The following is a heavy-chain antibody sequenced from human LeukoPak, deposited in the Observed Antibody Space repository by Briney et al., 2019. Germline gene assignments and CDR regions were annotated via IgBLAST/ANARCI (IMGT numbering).Heavy chain of an antibody. CDR2: ISGSGGSI. CDR1: GFTFSSYA. D-gene: IGHD3-22*01. Sequence: GGSLRLSCAASGFTFSSYAMSWVRQAPGKGLEWVSAISGSGGSIYYADSVKGRFTISRDNSKNTLYLQMNSLRAEDTAVYYCAKDLGSPYYYDSSGYYPDWGQGTLVTVSS. CDR3: AKDLGSPYYYDSSGYYPD. J-gene: IGHJ4*02. V-gene: IGHV3-23*01.